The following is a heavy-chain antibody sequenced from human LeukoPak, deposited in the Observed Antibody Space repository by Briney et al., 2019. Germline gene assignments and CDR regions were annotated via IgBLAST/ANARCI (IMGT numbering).Heavy chain of an antibody. Sequence: GSSVKVSCKASGGTFISYAISWVRQAPGQGLEWMGGIIPIFGTANYAQKFQGRVTITADESTSTVYMELSSLRSEDTAVYYCARVMGAPYYYYYGMDVWGQGTTVTVSS. D-gene: IGHD1-26*01. J-gene: IGHJ6*02. CDR1: GGTFISYA. CDR2: IIPIFGTA. CDR3: ARVMGAPYYYYYGMDV. V-gene: IGHV1-69*01.